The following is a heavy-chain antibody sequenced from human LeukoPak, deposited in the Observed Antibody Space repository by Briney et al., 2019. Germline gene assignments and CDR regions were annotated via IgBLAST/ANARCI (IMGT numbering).Heavy chain of an antibody. V-gene: IGHV4-30-4*01. CDR2: IYYSGST. J-gene: IGHJ3*02. Sequence: KPSQTLSLTCTVSGGSISSGDYYWSWIRQPPGKGLKWIGYIYYSGSTNYNPSLKSRVTISVDTSKNQFSLKLSSVTAADAAVYYCARVRAPADAFDIWGQGTMVTVSS. CDR1: GGSISSGDYY. CDR3: ARVRAPADAFDI.